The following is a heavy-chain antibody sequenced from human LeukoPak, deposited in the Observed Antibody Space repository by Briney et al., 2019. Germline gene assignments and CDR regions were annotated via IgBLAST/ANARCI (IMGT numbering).Heavy chain of an antibody. CDR1: GFTFSSYA. Sequence: PGRSLRLSCAASGFTFSSYAMHWVRQAPGKGLEWVAFIPYDGSNKFYADSVKGRFTISRDNSKNTLDLQMNSLRVEDTAVYYCAKGVGGSANYYYMDVWGKGTTVTVSS. CDR2: IPYDGSNK. D-gene: IGHD3-10*01. V-gene: IGHV3-30*04. J-gene: IGHJ6*03. CDR3: AKGVGGSANYYYMDV.